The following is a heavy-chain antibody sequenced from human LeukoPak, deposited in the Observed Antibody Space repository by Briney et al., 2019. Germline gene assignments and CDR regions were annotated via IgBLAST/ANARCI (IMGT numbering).Heavy chain of an antibody. V-gene: IGHV1-46*01. CDR3: ARGTHTWHCSGGSCYYGDY. Sequence: ASVKVSCKASGYTFTSYYMHWVRQAPGQGLEWMGIINPSDGSTSYAQKFQGRVTMTRDTSTSTVYMELSSLRSEDTAVYYCARGTHTWHCSGGSCYYGDYWGQGTLVTVSS. CDR1: GYTFTSYY. D-gene: IGHD2-15*01. CDR2: INPSDGST. J-gene: IGHJ4*02.